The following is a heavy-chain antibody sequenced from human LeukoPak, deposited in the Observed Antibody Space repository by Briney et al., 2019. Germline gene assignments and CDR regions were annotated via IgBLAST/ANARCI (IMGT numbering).Heavy chain of an antibody. J-gene: IGHJ4*02. CDR1: GYSISSGYY. Sequence: PSETLSLTCAVSGYSISSGYYWGWIRQPPGKGLEWIGSIYHSGSTYYNPSLKSRVTISVDTSKNQFSLKLSSVTAADTAVYYCARYSGSYYGLFDYWGQGTLVTVSS. CDR3: ARYSGSYYGLFDY. CDR2: IYHSGST. V-gene: IGHV4-38-2*01. D-gene: IGHD1-26*01.